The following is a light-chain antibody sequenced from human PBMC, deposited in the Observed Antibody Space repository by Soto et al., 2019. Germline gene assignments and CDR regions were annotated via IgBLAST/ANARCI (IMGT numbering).Light chain of an antibody. CDR3: QQYNSYSYT. CDR2: DAS. CDR1: QSISSW. J-gene: IGKJ2*01. Sequence: DIQMTQSPSTLSASVGDRVTITCRASQSISSWLAWYQQKPGKAPKLLIYDASSLDSGVPSRFSGSGSGTEFTLTINSLQPDDFATYYCQQYNSYSYTFGQGTKLEIK. V-gene: IGKV1-5*01.